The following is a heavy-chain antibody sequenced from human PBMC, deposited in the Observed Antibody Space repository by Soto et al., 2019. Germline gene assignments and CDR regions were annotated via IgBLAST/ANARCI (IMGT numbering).Heavy chain of an antibody. CDR3: ARAPVLLWFGELPNWFDP. J-gene: IGHJ5*02. CDR1: GYSFTSYW. D-gene: IGHD3-10*01. CDR2: IYPGDSDT. Sequence: GESLKLSCKGSGYSFTSYWIGWVRQMPGKGLEWMGIIYPGDSDTRYSPSFQGQVTISADKSISTAYLQWSSLKASDTAMYYCARAPVLLWFGELPNWFDPWGQGTLVTVSS. V-gene: IGHV5-51*01.